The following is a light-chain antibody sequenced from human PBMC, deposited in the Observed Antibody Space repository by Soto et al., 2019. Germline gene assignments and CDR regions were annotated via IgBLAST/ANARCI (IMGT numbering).Light chain of an antibody. J-gene: IGKJ2*01. CDR2: DAS. CDR3: QQYKSWLYT. CDR1: QSVSSN. V-gene: IGKV3-15*01. Sequence: IVMTQSPATLSVSPGERATLSCRASQSVSSNLAWYQQQPGQPPRLLIYDASTRATDIPARFSGSGSGTEFTLTISSLQSEDFAVYYCQQYKSWLYTFGQGTKLEIK.